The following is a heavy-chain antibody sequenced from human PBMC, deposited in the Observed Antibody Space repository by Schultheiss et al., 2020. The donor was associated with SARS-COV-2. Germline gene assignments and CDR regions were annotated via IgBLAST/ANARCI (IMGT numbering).Heavy chain of an antibody. Sequence: GGSLRLSCAASGFTFSDYYMSWIRQAPGKGLEWVAVISYDGSNKYYADSVKGRFTISRDNSKNSLYLQMNSLRAEDTALYYCAKEKWELRDYYYYGMDVWGQGTTVTVSS. CDR3: AKEKWELRDYYYYGMDV. CDR1: GFTFSDYY. D-gene: IGHD1-26*01. CDR2: ISYDGSNK. V-gene: IGHV3-30*18. J-gene: IGHJ6*02.